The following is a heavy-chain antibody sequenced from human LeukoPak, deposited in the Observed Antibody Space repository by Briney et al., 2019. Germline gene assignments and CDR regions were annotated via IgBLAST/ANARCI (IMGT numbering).Heavy chain of an antibody. D-gene: IGHD5/OR15-5a*01. CDR3: AKEESFHDKVFDY. J-gene: IGHJ4*02. V-gene: IGHV3-9*01. CDR2: INWDSGNK. Sequence: GGSLRLSCAASGFTFDDFAMHWVRQAPGKGLEWVSSINWDSGNKRYADSVKGRFTISRDNAKNSLYLQMNSLRPEDTAFYYCAKEESFHDKVFDYWGQGTLDTVSS. CDR1: GFTFDDFA.